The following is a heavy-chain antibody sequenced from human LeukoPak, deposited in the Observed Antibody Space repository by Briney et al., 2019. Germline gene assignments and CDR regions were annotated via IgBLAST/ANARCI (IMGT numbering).Heavy chain of an antibody. D-gene: IGHD2-8*02. CDR3: AKAYWETLDY. Sequence: GGSLRLSCAASGFTFSSYGMHWVRQAPSKGLEWVAFIRYDGSNKYYADSVKGRFTISRDNSKNTLYLQMNSLRAEDTAVYYCAKAYWETLDYWGQGTLVTVSS. CDR2: IRYDGSNK. CDR1: GFTFSSYG. J-gene: IGHJ4*02. V-gene: IGHV3-30*02.